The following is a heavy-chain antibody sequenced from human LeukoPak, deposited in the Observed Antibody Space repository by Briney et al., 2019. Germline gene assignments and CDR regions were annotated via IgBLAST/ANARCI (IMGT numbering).Heavy chain of an antibody. CDR1: GYSFTGYY. CDR2: INPNSGGT. J-gene: IGHJ4*02. V-gene: IGHV1-2*02. D-gene: IGHD3-10*01. Sequence: ASVKVSCKASGYSFTGYYMHWVRQAPGEGLEWMGWINPNSGGTNYAQKFQGRVTMTRDTSISTAYMELSRLRSDDTAVYYCALAMTYGEGDYWGQGTLVTVSS. CDR3: ALAMTYGEGDY.